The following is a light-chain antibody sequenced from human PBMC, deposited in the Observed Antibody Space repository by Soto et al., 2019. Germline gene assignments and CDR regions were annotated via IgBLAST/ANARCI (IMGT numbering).Light chain of an antibody. J-gene: IGLJ2*01. CDR2: EVS. Sequence: QAVVTQPPSASGSPGQSVTISCTGTSSDVGGYNYVSWYQQHPGKAPKLMISEVSKRPSGVPDRFSGSKSGNTASLTVSGIQAEDEADYYCSSFSGNNNLVFGGGTKLTVL. CDR1: SSDVGGYNY. V-gene: IGLV2-8*01. CDR3: SSFSGNNNLV.